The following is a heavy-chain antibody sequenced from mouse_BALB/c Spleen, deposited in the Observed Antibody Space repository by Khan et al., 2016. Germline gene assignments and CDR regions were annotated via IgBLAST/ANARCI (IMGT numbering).Heavy chain of an antibody. J-gene: IGHJ4*01. Sequence: QVQLKESGPGLMAPSQSLSITCTVSGFSLNNHGVSWFRQPPGKGLEWLGVIWGDGGINYHSAFLSRLIISTDNSKSQVFLKLNSLQTDDTATYYCAKQDYYDPLDAIDYWGQGTSVTVSA. CDR3: AKQDYYDPLDAIDY. CDR1: GFSLNNHG. D-gene: IGHD2-4*01. V-gene: IGHV2-3*01. CDR2: IWGDGGI.